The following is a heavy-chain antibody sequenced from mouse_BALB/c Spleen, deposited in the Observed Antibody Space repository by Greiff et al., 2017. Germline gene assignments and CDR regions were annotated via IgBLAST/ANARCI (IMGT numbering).Heavy chain of an antibody. V-gene: IGHV1S22*01. D-gene: IGHD1-1*01. CDR2: IYPGSGST. CDR1: GYTFTSYW. J-gene: IGHJ1*01. CDR3: TIITTVVAHWYFDV. Sequence: LQQPGSELVRPGASVKLSCKASGYTFTSYWMHWVKQRPGQGLEWIGNIYPGSGSTNYDEKFKSKATLTVDTSSSTAYMQLSSLTSEDSAVYYCTIITTVVAHWYFDVWGAGTTVTVSS.